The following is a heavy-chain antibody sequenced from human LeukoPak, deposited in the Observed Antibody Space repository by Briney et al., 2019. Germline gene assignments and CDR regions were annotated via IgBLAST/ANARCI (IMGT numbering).Heavy chain of an antibody. CDR3: ARGGRQWLPPSRGNYFDY. CDR1: GGSVSSGSYY. D-gene: IGHD6-19*01. J-gene: IGHJ4*02. V-gene: IGHV4-61*01. CDR2: IYYSGST. Sequence: PSDTLSLTCTVSGGSVSSGSYYWSWIRQPPGKGLEWIGYIYYSGSTNYNPSLKSRVTISVDTSKNQFSLKLSSVTAADTAVYYCARGGRQWLPPSRGNYFDYWGQGTLVTVSS.